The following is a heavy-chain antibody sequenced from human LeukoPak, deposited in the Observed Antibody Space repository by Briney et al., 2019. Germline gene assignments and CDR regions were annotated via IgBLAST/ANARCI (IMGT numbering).Heavy chain of an antibody. CDR1: GYTFTSYY. D-gene: IGHD6-19*01. J-gene: IGHJ4*02. Sequence: GASVKVSCKASGYTFTSYYMHWVRQAPGQGLEWMGIINPSGGSTGYAQKFQGRVTMTRDTSTSTVYMELSSLRSEDTAVYYCASGKAGGVAVAGTGYWGQGTLVTVSS. CDR3: ASGKAGGVAVAGTGY. V-gene: IGHV1-46*01. CDR2: INPSGGST.